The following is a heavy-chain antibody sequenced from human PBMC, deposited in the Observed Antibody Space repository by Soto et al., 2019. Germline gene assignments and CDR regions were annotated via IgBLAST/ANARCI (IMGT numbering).Heavy chain of an antibody. J-gene: IGHJ6*02. Sequence: SETLSLTCTVSGASVSAGYWSWIRQPPGKGLEWIGFMYFGGSFNYNPALTSRVSISVETSKNQFSLKLSSVTAADTAVYYCARSAGGYIVLVPAEYYYGMDVWGQGTTVTVSS. CDR2: MYFGGSF. CDR3: ARSAGGYIVLVPAEYYYGMDV. CDR1: GASVSAGY. D-gene: IGHD2-2*01. V-gene: IGHV4-59*02.